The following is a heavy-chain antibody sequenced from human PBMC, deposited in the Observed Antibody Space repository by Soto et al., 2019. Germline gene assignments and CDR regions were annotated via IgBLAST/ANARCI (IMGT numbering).Heavy chain of an antibody. CDR2: ISGSGGST. J-gene: IGHJ4*02. V-gene: IGHV3-23*01. CDR1: GFTFSSYA. D-gene: IGHD3-22*01. Sequence: GGSLRLSCAASGFTFSSYAMSWVRQAPGKGLEWVSAISGSGGSTYYADSVKGRFTISRDNSKNTLCLQMNSLRAEDTAVYYCAKDFYYDSSVVPNYFDYWGQGTLVTVSS. CDR3: AKDFYYDSSVVPNYFDY.